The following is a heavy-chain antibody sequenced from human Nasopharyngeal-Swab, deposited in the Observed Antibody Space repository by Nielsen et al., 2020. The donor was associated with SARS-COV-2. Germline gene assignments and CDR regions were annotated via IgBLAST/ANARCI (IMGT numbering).Heavy chain of an antibody. CDR1: GFTFSTYI. CDR3: AKHKVSCGGDCYTIPDY. V-gene: IGHV3-23*01. D-gene: IGHD2-21*01. CDR2: ITGSGGTT. J-gene: IGHJ4*02. Sequence: GESLKISCAASGFTFSTYIMSWVRQAPGKGLEWVSAITGSGGTTTYAESVKGRFTISRGNSKNTLYLQMNSLRAEDTAIYYCAKHKVSCGGDCYTIPDYWGQGTLVTVSS.